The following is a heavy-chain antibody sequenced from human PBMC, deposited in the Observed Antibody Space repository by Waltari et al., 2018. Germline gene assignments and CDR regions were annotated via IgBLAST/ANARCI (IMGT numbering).Heavy chain of an antibody. D-gene: IGHD3-3*01. J-gene: IGHJ4*02. CDR2: IYYSGST. CDR3: ARDPLSEYDFWSGYPILRGFDY. Sequence: QLQLQESGPGLVKPSETLSLTCTVSGGSISSSSYYWGWIRQPPGKGLEWIGSIYYSGSTYYNPSLKSRVTISVDTSKNQFSLKLSSVTAADTAVYYCARDPLSEYDFWSGYPILRGFDYWGQGTLVTVSS. CDR1: GGSISSSSYY. V-gene: IGHV4-39*07.